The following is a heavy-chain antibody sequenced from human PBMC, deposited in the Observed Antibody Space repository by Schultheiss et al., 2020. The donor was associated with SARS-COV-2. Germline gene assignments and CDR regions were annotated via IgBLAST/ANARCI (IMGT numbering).Heavy chain of an antibody. CDR3: ATARASGWYDAFDI. CDR2: IYYSGST. J-gene: IGHJ3*02. CDR1: GGSISSGDYY. D-gene: IGHD6-19*01. V-gene: IGHV4-31*03. Sequence: LRLSCTVSGGSISSGDYYWTWIRQHPVQGLEWLGYIYYSGSTYYNPSLKSRVTISVDTSKNQFSLKLSSVTAADTAVYYCATARASGWYDAFDIWGQGTMVTVSS.